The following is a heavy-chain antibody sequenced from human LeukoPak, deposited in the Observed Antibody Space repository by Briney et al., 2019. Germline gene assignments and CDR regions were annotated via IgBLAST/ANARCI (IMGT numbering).Heavy chain of an antibody. D-gene: IGHD5-18*01. CDR2: IYTSGST. CDR1: GGSISSYY. J-gene: IGHJ3*02. CDR3: ARSEYSYGADAFDI. V-gene: IGHV4-4*07. Sequence: SETLSLTCTVSGGSISSYYWSWIRQPAGKGLEWIGRIYTSGSTNYNPSLKSRVTISLDTSKNQFSLRLSSVTAADTAVYYCARSEYSYGADAFDIWGQGTMVTVSS.